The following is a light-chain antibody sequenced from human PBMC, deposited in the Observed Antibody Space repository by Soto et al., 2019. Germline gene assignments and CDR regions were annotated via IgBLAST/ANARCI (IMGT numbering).Light chain of an antibody. V-gene: IGKV3-15*01. CDR3: QHYNNWPPWT. Sequence: ETVMTQSPATLSVSPGERVTLSCRASQSVSSNLAWYQQKPGQAPRLLIYGASTRAPGVPARFGGSGSETEFSLTIRSLQSEDFAVYYCQHYNNWPPWTFGQGTKVEVK. CDR2: GAS. J-gene: IGKJ1*01. CDR1: QSVSSN.